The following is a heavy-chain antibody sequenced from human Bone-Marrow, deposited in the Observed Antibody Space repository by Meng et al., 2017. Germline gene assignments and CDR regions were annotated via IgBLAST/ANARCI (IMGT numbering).Heavy chain of an antibody. D-gene: IGHD6-19*01. CDR1: GFTFSSYV. J-gene: IGHJ4*02. V-gene: IGHV3-30*04. Sequence: GESLKISCAASGFTFSSYVMHWVRQAPGKGLEWVAIISYDGSNKYYADSVKGRFTVSRDNSKHTLYLQMNSLRAEDTAVYYCAKISGWSKGEFDYWGQGTLVTVSS. CDR2: ISYDGSNK. CDR3: AKISGWSKGEFDY.